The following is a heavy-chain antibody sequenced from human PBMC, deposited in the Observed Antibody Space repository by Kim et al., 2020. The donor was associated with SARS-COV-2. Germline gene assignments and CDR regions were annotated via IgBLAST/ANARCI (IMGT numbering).Heavy chain of an antibody. CDR2: ISDRSTAT. CDR1: GFVFSSYS. J-gene: IGHJ4*02. Sequence: GGSLRLSCAASGFVFSSYSMNWVRQAPGKGLEWVAYISDRSTATYYADSVKGRFSISRDNANNSLYLQMHNLRGEDTAVYFCARESWTTVGIPFEYWGQGILVTVSS. CDR3: ARESWTTVGIPFEY. V-gene: IGHV3-48*01. D-gene: IGHD4-4*01.